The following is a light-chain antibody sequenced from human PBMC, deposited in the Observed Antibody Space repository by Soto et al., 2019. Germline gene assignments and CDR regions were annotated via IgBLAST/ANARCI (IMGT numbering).Light chain of an antibody. J-gene: IGKJ5*01. Sequence: EIVLTQSPGSLSVSPEERATLSCRASQSISSSYLAWYQQKPGQAPRLLIYGAFSRATGIPDRFSGSGSGTDFTLTINRVAPEDFAVYYCQQYVSLPITFGQGTRLEIK. V-gene: IGKV3-20*01. CDR3: QQYVSLPIT. CDR1: QSISSSY. CDR2: GAF.